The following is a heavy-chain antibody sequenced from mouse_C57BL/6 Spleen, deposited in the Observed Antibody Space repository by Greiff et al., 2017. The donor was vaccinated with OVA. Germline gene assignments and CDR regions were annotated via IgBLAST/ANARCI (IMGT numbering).Heavy chain of an antibody. V-gene: IGHV1-85*01. CDR1: GYTFTSYV. CDR3: GRRYYPVDY. CDR2: IFPRNGST. J-gene: IGHJ4*01. Sequence: QVQLQQSGPELVKPGASVKLSCKASGYTFTSYVINWVKQRPGHGLEWIGWIFPRNGSTKYNEKFKGKATLTVDTSSSTAYMELHSQSCEDAAFYFCGRRYYPVDYWGQGTSVTVSS.